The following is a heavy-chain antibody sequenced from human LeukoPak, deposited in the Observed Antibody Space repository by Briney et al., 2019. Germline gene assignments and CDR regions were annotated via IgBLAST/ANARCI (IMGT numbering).Heavy chain of an antibody. V-gene: IGHV4-39*01. CDR1: GGSISSSSYY. CDR2: IYYSGST. CDR3: ARRGRITMVRGVSGYFDY. D-gene: IGHD3-10*01. Sequence: SETLSLTCTVSGGSISSSSYYWGWIRQPPGKGLEWIGSIYYSGSTYYNPSLKSRVTISVDTSKNQFSLKLSSVTAADTAVYYCARRGRITMVRGVSGYFDYWGQGTLVTVSS. J-gene: IGHJ4*02.